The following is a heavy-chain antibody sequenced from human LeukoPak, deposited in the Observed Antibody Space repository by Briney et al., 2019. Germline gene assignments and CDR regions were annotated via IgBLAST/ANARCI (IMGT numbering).Heavy chain of an antibody. Sequence: PGGSLRLSCAASGFTFSSYSMNWVRQAPGKGLEWVSSISSSSSYIYYADSVKGRFTISRDNAKNSLYLQMNSLRAEDTAVYYCARGTKRRSTVIFFPWGPAHYGMDFGGKGT. CDR2: ISSSSSYI. J-gene: IGHJ6*04. CDR1: GFTFSSYS. CDR3: ARGTKRRSTVIFFPWGPAHYGMDF. D-gene: IGHD5/OR15-5a*01. V-gene: IGHV3-21*01.